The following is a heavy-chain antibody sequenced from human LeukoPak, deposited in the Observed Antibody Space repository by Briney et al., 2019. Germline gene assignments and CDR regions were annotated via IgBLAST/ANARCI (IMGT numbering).Heavy chain of an antibody. V-gene: IGHV4-34*01. CDR3: ARGSYDYVWGSYRYRNWFDP. J-gene: IGHJ5*02. CDR1: GGSFSGYY. Sequence: SETLSLTCAVYGGSFSGYYWSWIRQPPGKGLERIGEINHSGSTNYNPSLKSRVTISVDTSKNQFSLKLSSVTAADTAVYYCARGSYDYVWGSYRYRNWFDPWGQGTLVTVSS. D-gene: IGHD3-16*02. CDR2: INHSGST.